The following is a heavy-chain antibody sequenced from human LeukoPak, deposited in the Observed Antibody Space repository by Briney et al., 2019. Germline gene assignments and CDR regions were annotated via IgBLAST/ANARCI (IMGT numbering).Heavy chain of an antibody. CDR1: GYTFTSYY. J-gene: IGHJ4*02. Sequence: ASVKVSCKASGYTFTSYYMHWVRQAPGQGLEWMGIINPSGGSTSYAQKFQGRVTMTRDTSTSTVYMVLSSLRSEDTAVYYCARDRGVDDYYDSSRYFDYWGQGTLVTVSS. CDR3: ARDRGVDDYYDSSRYFDY. D-gene: IGHD3-22*01. V-gene: IGHV1-46*01. CDR2: INPSGGST.